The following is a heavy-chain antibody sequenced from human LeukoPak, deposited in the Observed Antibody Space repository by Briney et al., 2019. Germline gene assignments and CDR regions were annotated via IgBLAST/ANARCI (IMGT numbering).Heavy chain of an antibody. D-gene: IGHD5-24*01. CDR1: DGSISSGDYF. V-gene: IGHV4-61*08. J-gene: IGHJ4*02. CDR3: ARDLWGDGYSHFDY. Sequence: PSETLSLTCTVSDGSISSGDYFWSWIRQHPGRGLEWVGYVYYSGNTNYNPSLKSRVTISVDTSKNQFSLRLTSVTAADTAVYYCARDLWGDGYSHFDYWGQGTLVTVSS. CDR2: VYYSGNT.